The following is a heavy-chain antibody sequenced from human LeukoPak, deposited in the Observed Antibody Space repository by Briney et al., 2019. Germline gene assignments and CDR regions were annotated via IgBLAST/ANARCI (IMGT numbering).Heavy chain of an antibody. J-gene: IGHJ3*02. Sequence: PGGSLRLSCAASGFTFSSYWMSWVRQAPGKGLEWVANIKQDGSEKYYVDSVKGRFTISRDNAKNSLYLQMNSLRAEDTAVYYCARERGGGDYDGDAFDIWGQGTMVTVSS. CDR1: GFTFSSYW. V-gene: IGHV3-7*01. D-gene: IGHD4-17*01. CDR3: ARERGGGDYDGDAFDI. CDR2: IKQDGSEK.